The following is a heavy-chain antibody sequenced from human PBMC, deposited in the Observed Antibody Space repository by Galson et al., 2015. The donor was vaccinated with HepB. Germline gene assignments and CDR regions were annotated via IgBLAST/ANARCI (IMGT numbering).Heavy chain of an antibody. Sequence: SVKVSCKASGYTFTGYYMHWVRQAPGQGLEWMGWINPNSGGTNYAQKFQGWVTMTRDTSISTAYMELSRLRSDDTAVYYCARERIFGVVNYYYYGMDVWGQGTTVTVSS. CDR1: GYTFTGYY. D-gene: IGHD3-3*01. CDR2: INPNSGGT. CDR3: ARERIFGVVNYYYYGMDV. J-gene: IGHJ6*02. V-gene: IGHV1-2*04.